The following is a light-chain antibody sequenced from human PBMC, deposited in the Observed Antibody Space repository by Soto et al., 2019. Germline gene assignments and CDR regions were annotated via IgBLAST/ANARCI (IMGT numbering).Light chain of an antibody. CDR2: EVT. J-gene: IGLJ3*02. Sequence: QSALTQPPSASGSPGQSVTISCTGTSSDVGAYKSVSWYQQYPGKAPKLLLYEVTKRPSGVPDRFSGSKSGNTASLTVSGIQAEDEADYYCTSYVGNDIWMFGGGTKLTVL. CDR3: TSYVGNDIWM. CDR1: SSDVGAYKS. V-gene: IGLV2-8*01.